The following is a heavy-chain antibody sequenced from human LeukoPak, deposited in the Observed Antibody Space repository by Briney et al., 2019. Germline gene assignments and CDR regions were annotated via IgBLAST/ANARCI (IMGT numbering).Heavy chain of an antibody. J-gene: IGHJ4*02. D-gene: IGHD3-22*01. CDR2: ISGSGGST. V-gene: IGHV3-23*01. CDR3: AKTEGITMIVVVITTLYYFDY. CDR1: GFTFSSYA. Sequence: GGSLRLSCAASGFTFSSYAMSWVRQAPGKGLEWVSAISGSGGSTYYADSVKGRFTISRDNSKNTLYLQMNSLRAEDMAVYYCAKTEGITMIVVVITTLYYFDYWGQGTLVTVSS.